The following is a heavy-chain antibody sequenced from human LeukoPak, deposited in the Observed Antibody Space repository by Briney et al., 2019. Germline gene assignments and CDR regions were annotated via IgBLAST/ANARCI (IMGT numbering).Heavy chain of an antibody. CDR3: ARAIRQSGDSFDM. D-gene: IGHD3-10*01. CDR2: ISGSGGST. Sequence: PGGSLRLSCAASGFTFSNYAMSWVRQAPGKGLEWVSGISGSGGSTSYADSVKGRLTISRDNSKNTLYLQMDSLRAEDTAVYYCARAIRQSGDSFDMCGQGTMVTVSS. J-gene: IGHJ3*02. CDR1: GFTFSNYA. V-gene: IGHV3-23*01.